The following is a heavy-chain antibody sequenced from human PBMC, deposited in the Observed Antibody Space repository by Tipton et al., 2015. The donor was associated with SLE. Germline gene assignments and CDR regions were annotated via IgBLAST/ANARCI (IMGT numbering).Heavy chain of an antibody. J-gene: IGHJ4*02. CDR3: AKDEGDCTSGACYPDLGS. Sequence: RSLRLSCAASGFSFSDYAMHWVRQAPGKGLEWVAVISYGGNSNYHADSVKGRFTVSRDNSKNTVYLQMNSLRTEDTAVYHCAKDEGDCTSGACYPDLGSWGLGTLVAVSS. V-gene: IGHV3-30-3*01. CDR1: GFSFSDYA. CDR2: ISYGGNSN. D-gene: IGHD2-8*01.